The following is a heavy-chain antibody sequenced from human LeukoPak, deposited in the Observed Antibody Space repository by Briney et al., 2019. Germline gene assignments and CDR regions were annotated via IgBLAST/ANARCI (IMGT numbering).Heavy chain of an antibody. J-gene: IGHJ4*02. CDR3: ARDTGSWFWDY. CDR2: SYTSGNT. D-gene: IGHD6-13*01. CDR1: GLFVSSYF. Sequence: PSETLSLTCTVSGLFVSSYFWSWIRQPAGKGLEWIGRSYTSGNTYYNPSLKSRVSMSIDTSKNQFSLKLSSVTAADTGVYYCARDTGSWFWDYWGQGILVTVSS. V-gene: IGHV4-4*07.